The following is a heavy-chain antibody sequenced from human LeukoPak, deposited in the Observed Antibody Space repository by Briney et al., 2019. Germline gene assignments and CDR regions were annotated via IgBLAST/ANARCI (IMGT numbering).Heavy chain of an antibody. CDR2: ISGSGGST. V-gene: IGHV3-23*01. Sequence: GGSLRLSCAASGLTFSSYAMSWVRQAPGKGLEWVSVISGSGGSTDYADSVKGRFTISRDNSKNTLYLQMNSLRAEDTAVYYCAKVVGYDFWSGYYGMDVWGQGATVTVSS. CDR1: GLTFSSYA. CDR3: AKVVGYDFWSGYYGMDV. J-gene: IGHJ6*02. D-gene: IGHD3-3*01.